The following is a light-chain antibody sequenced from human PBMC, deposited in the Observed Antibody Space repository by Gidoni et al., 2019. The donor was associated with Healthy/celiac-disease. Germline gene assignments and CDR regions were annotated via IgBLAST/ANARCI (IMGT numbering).Light chain of an antibody. CDR3: QQYGGSPPIT. V-gene: IGKV3-20*01. J-gene: IGKJ5*01. CDR2: SAS. Sequence: EIVLTQSPGTLSLSPGERATLSCRASQSVTDSYLAWYQQKPGQAPRHLIYSASTRVTGIPDRFSGSGSGTDFTLTISRLEPEDFALYYCQQYGGSPPITFGQGTRLEIK. CDR1: QSVTDSY.